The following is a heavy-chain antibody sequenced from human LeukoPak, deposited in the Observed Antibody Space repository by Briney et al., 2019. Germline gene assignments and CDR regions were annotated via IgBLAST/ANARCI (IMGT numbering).Heavy chain of an antibody. J-gene: IGHJ4*02. Sequence: GGSLRLSCAASGFTFGTYAISWVRQAPGKGLKWVSTISGSGYSTYYADSVKGRFTISRDTSKNTLYLEMNSLRAEDTAVYYCAKGEAVAAAGDFDYWGQRTLVTVSS. CDR2: ISGSGYST. D-gene: IGHD6-13*01. CDR1: GFTFGTYA. CDR3: AKGEAVAAAGDFDY. V-gene: IGHV3-23*01.